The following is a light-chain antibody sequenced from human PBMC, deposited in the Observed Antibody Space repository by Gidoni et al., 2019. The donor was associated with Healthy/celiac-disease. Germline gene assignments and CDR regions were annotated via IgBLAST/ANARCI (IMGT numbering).Light chain of an antibody. CDR3: QSADSSGTYPVV. CDR2: KDS. Sequence: SYELTPPPSVSVSPGHTARITCSGDALPKQYAYWYQQKPGQAPVLVIYKDSERPSGIPERFSGSSSGTTVTLTISGVQAEDEADYYCQSADSSGTYPVVFGGGTKLTVL. CDR1: ALPKQY. V-gene: IGLV3-25*03. J-gene: IGLJ2*01.